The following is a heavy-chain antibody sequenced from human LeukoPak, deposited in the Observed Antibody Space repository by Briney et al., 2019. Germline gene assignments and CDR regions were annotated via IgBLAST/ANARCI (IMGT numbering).Heavy chain of an antibody. CDR2: IRYDGSNK. J-gene: IGHJ4*02. CDR3: AKDGYYDILTGYAPGY. D-gene: IGHD3-9*01. CDR1: GFTFSSYS. V-gene: IGHV3-30*02. Sequence: PGGSLRLSCAASGFTFSSYSMNWVRQAPGKGLEWVAFIRYDGSNKYYADSVKGRFTISRDNSKNTLYLQMNSLRAEDTAVYYCAKDGYYDILTGYAPGYWGQGTLVTVSS.